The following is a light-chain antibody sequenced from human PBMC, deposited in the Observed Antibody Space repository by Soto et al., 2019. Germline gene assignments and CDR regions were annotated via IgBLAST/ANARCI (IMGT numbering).Light chain of an antibody. J-gene: IGKJ1*01. CDR3: QQYTSSSLTWT. CDR1: QSIFAW. CDR2: DAS. Sequence: DIQMTQSPSTLSASVGDRVTITCRASQSIFAWLAWYQQKPGKAPKLLIHDASTLDSGVPSRFSGSGSGTEFTLTISSLRPDDFATYYCQQYTSSSLTWTFGQGTKVDIK. V-gene: IGKV1-5*01.